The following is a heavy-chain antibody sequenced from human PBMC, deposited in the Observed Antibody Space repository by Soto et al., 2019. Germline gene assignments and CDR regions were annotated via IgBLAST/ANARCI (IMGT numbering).Heavy chain of an antibody. CDR3: AKIVVVSGFEY. CDR1: GFTFSSYA. D-gene: IGHD2-15*01. V-gene: IGHV3-30-3*02. J-gene: IGHJ4*02. Sequence: GSLRLSCAASGFTFSSYAMHWVRQAPGKGLEWVAVISYDGSNKYYADSVKGRFTISRDNSKNTLYLQMNSLRAEDTAVYYCAKIVVVSGFEYWGQGTLVTVSS. CDR2: ISYDGSNK.